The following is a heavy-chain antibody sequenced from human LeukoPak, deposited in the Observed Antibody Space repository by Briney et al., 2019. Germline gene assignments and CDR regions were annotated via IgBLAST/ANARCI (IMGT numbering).Heavy chain of an antibody. CDR2: ISGRFGST. Sequence: PGGSLTLSCAASGYPFSIYTISWARQAPGKGLEWVSAISGRFGSTYYADSVKGRFTISRDNSKHTLYLQRNRQRPEYTSMYYRGNNILSTTMDCMDVWGKGTTVSVCS. J-gene: IGHJ6*03. CDR3: GNNILSTTMDCMDV. D-gene: IGHD3-9*01. CDR1: GYPFSIYT. V-gene: IGHV3-23*01.